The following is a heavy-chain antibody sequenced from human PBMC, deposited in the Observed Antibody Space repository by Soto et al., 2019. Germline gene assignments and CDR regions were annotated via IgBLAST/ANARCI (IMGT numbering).Heavy chain of an antibody. Sequence: PSETLSLTCTVSGGSISSYYWSWIRQPPGKGLEWIGYIYYSGSTNYNPSLKSRVTISVDTSKNQFSLKLSSVTAADTAVYYCARFRGFGFNYSYSGMEVWGKGTRVT. CDR3: ARFRGFGFNYSYSGMEV. CDR2: IYYSGST. CDR1: GGSISSYY. J-gene: IGHJ6*04. V-gene: IGHV4-59*08. D-gene: IGHD3-10*01.